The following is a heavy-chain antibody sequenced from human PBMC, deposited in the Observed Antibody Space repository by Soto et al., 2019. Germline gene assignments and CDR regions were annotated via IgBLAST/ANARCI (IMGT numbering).Heavy chain of an antibody. CDR1: GGSISSSSYY. Sequence: PSGTMSLTCTVSGGSISSSSYYWGWIRQPPGKGLEWIGSIYYSGSTYYNPSLKSRVTISVDTSKNQFSLKLSSVTAADTAVYYCARLPSIAAGDSYYFAYWGQGTLVTVSS. J-gene: IGHJ4*02. CDR3: ARLPSIAAGDSYYFAY. V-gene: IGHV4-39*01. D-gene: IGHD6-6*01. CDR2: IYYSGST.